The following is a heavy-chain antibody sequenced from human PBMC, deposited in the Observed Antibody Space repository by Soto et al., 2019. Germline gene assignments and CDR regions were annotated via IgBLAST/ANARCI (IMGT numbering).Heavy chain of an antibody. J-gene: IGHJ4*02. Sequence: QVQLVQSGAEEKKPGASVKVSCKASGYTFTGYAMHWVRQAPGQRLEWMGWINAGNGNTKYSQKFQGRVTITRDTSASTAYMELRSLRSEDKAVYYCARAVAVAADFDYWGQGTLVTVSS. D-gene: IGHD6-19*01. V-gene: IGHV1-3*05. CDR2: INAGNGNT. CDR1: GYTFTGYA. CDR3: ARAVAVAADFDY.